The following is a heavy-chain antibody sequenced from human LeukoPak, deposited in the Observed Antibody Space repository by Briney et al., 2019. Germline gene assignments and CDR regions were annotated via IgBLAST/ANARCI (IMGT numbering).Heavy chain of an antibody. CDR1: GFTFSDYY. Sequence: PGGSLRLSCAASGFTFSDYYMRWLRQAPGKGVEGVSYISSSGSNIYYEDSVKGRFTIYRDNAKNSLYLQMNSLRAEDTAVYYCARRVGLYYGSGTNWFDPWGQGTLVTVSS. J-gene: IGHJ5*02. V-gene: IGHV3-11*01. CDR3: ARRVGLYYGSGTNWFDP. CDR2: ISSSGSNI. D-gene: IGHD3-10*01.